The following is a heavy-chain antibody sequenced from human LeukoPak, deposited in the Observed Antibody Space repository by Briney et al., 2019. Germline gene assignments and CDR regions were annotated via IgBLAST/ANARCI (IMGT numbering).Heavy chain of an antibody. Sequence: SETLSLTCAVYGGSFSGYYWSWIRQPPGKGLEWIGEINHSGSTNYNPSLKSRVTISVDTSKNQFSLKLSSVTAADTAVYYCASEDYYDSSGYHYWGQGTLVTVSS. CDR3: ASEDYYDSSGYHY. J-gene: IGHJ4*02. D-gene: IGHD3-22*01. V-gene: IGHV4-34*01. CDR1: GGSFSGYY. CDR2: INHSGST.